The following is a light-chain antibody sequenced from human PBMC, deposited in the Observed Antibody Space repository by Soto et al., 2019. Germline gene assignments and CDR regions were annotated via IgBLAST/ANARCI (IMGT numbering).Light chain of an antibody. V-gene: IGKV3-20*01. CDR1: QGIRND. CDR2: GAS. J-gene: IGKJ1*01. Sequence: TQSPSSLSASVGDRVTITCRASQGIRNDLGWYQQKPGQAPRLLIYGASSRATGIPDRFSGSGSGTDFTLTISRLEPEDFAVYYCQQYGSSPPWTFGQGTKVEIK. CDR3: QQYGSSPPWT.